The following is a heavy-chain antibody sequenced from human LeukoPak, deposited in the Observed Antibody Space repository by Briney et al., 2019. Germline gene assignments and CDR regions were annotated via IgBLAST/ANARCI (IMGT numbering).Heavy chain of an antibody. Sequence: GGSLRLSCAASGFSFSNYGMNWVRQAPGKGLEWVSYISSSGSTIYYADSVKGRFTISRDNAKNSLYLQMNSLRAEDTAVYYCAREGYDYGAFDIWGQGTMVTVSS. V-gene: IGHV3-48*03. CDR1: GFSFSNYG. CDR3: AREGYDYGAFDI. D-gene: IGHD3-22*01. CDR2: ISSSGSTI. J-gene: IGHJ3*02.